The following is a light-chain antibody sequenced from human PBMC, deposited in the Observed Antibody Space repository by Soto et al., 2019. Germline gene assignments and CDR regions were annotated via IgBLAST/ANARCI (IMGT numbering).Light chain of an antibody. J-gene: IGLJ1*01. CDR2: EVT. CDR1: SSDIGGYNY. Sequence: QSALTQPASVSGSPGQSVTISCTGGSSDIGGYNYVSWFQQHPGTAPKLMIYEVTNRPSGVSNRFSGSKSGSTASLTSSGLQAEAEADYYCSSYTRSNNLVFGTGTKVTFL. V-gene: IGLV2-14*01. CDR3: SSYTRSNNLV.